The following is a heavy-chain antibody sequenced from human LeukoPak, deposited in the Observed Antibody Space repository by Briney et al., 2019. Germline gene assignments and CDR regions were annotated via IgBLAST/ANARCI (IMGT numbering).Heavy chain of an antibody. CDR3: ATGNYYDSRGYYTFGH. D-gene: IGHD3-22*01. Sequence: GGSLRLSCAASGFAFNKYWMHWVRQTPGKGLVWVSRINGDGSTTSYADSVKGGFTISRDNAKNTLYLQMSSLRAEDTAVYYCATGNYYDSRGYYTFGHWGQGTLVAVSS. CDR1: GFAFNKYW. J-gene: IGHJ4*02. CDR2: INGDGSTT. V-gene: IGHV3-74*01.